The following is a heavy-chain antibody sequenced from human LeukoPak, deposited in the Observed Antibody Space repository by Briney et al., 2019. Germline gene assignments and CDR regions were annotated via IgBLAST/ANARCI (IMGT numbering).Heavy chain of an antibody. CDR1: GVSISTYY. D-gene: IGHD6-19*01. J-gene: IGHJ4*01. Sequence: SETLSLTCSVSGVSISTYYWSWIRQPAGKGLEWIAQIHTSGSTNFNPSLQSRVSISMDTPNNQLSLMISSVTAADTAIYYCAGRGLSTGWTFDYWGHGTLVTVSS. CDR2: IHTSGST. CDR3: AGRGLSTGWTFDY. V-gene: IGHV4-4*07.